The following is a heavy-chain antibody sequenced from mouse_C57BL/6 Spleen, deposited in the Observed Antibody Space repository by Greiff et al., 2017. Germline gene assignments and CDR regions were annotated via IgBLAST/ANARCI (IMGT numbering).Heavy chain of an antibody. CDR1: GFTFTDYY. D-gene: IGHD2-5*01. Sequence: EVQLQESGGGLVQPGGSLSLSCAASGFTFTDYYMSWVRQPPGKALEWLGFIRNKANGYTTEYSASVKGRFTISRDNSQSILYLQMNALRAEDSATYYCARYMGSNYNYAMDYWGQGTSVTVSS. V-gene: IGHV7-3*01. J-gene: IGHJ4*01. CDR3: ARYMGSNYNYAMDY. CDR2: IRNKANGYTT.